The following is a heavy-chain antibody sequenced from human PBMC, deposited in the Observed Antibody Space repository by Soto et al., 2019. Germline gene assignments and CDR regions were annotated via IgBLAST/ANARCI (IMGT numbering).Heavy chain of an antibody. CDR3: AIGFRGVIISPLDY. D-gene: IGHD3-10*01. J-gene: IGHJ4*02. CDR2: ISWNSGSI. V-gene: IGHV3-9*01. Sequence: EVQLVESGGGLVQPGRSLRLSCAASGFTFDDYAMHWVRQAPGKGLEWVSGISWNSGSIGYADYVKGRFNISRDNAKNSLYLQMNSLRAEDTALYYCAIGFRGVIISPLDYWGQGTLVTVSS. CDR1: GFTFDDYA.